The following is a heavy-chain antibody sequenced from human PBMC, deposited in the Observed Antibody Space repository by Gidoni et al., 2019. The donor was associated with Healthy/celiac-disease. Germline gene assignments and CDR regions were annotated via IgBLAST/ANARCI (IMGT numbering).Heavy chain of an antibody. CDR1: GFTFSSYA. J-gene: IGHJ1*01. CDR2: ISGSGGST. D-gene: IGHD3-22*01. Sequence: EVQLLESGGGLVQPGGSLRLSCAASGFTFSSYAMSWVRQAPGKGLEWVSAISGSGGSTYYADSVKGRFTISRDNSKNTLYLQMNSLRAEDTAVYYCAKATHYYDSSGYYGYFQHWGQGTLATVSS. V-gene: IGHV3-23*01. CDR3: AKATHYYDSSGYYGYFQH.